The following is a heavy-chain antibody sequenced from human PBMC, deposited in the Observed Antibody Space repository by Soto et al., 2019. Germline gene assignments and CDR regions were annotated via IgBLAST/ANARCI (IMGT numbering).Heavy chain of an antibody. J-gene: IGHJ4*02. CDR1: GYTFTGYG. V-gene: IGHV1-18*01. D-gene: IGHD4-17*01. CDR3: ARPSGGYGDYALSLKY. CDR2: ISAYNGNT. Sequence: QVQLVQSGAEVKKPGASVKVSCKASGYTFTGYGLAWVRQAPGQGLGWMGWISAYNGNTLYAQKFQDRLTMPTDTSTSTAYMELRSLRSDDTAVYFCARPSGGYGDYALSLKYWGQGTLVTVSS.